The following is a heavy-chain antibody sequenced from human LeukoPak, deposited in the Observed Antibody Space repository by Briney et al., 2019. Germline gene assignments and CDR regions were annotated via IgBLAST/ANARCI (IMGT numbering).Heavy chain of an antibody. CDR2: IYTSGST. V-gene: IGHV4-61*02. D-gene: IGHD6-19*01. CDR1: GGSISSGSYY. Sequence: PSETLSLTCTVSGGSISSGSYYWSWIRQPAGKGLEWIGRIYTSGSTNYNPSLKSRVTISVDTSKNQFSLKLSSVTAADTAVYYCARVGDSSGWLERKYNWFDPWGQGTLVTVSS. CDR3: ARVGDSSGWLERKYNWFDP. J-gene: IGHJ5*02.